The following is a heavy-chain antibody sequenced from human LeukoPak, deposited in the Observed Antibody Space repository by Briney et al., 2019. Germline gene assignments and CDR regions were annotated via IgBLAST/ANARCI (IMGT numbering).Heavy chain of an antibody. D-gene: IGHD3-10*01. CDR1: GFTFNSFG. Sequence: PGGSLRLSCAASGFTFNSFGIHWVRQAPGKGLEWVAVIYYDGSNNFYSDSVKGRFTISRDNSKNTVFLQMSSLRAEDTAVYYCARDHHPGYHGSLAFNWFDLGAQGNLVSVSS. CDR2: IYYDGSNN. CDR3: ARDHHPGYHGSLAFNWFDL. J-gene: IGHJ5*02. V-gene: IGHV3-30*12.